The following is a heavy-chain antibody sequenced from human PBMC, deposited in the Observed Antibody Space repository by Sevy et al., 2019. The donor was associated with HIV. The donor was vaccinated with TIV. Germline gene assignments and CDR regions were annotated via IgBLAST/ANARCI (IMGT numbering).Heavy chain of an antibody. CDR3: ARDRRDYVCGIYRYTLSAFDAFDI. J-gene: IGHJ3*02. D-gene: IGHD3-16*02. Sequence: SQTLSLTCAISGDSVSSNSAAWNWIRQSPSRGLEWLGRTYYRSKWYNDYAVSVKSRITINQDTSKNQFSLQLNSVTPEDTALYYCARDRRDYVCGIYRYTLSAFDAFDIWVKGTIVTV. V-gene: IGHV6-1*01. CDR2: TYYRSKWYN. CDR1: GDSVSSNSAA.